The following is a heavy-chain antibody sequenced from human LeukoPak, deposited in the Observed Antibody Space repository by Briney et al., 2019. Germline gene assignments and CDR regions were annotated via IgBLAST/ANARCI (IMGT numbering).Heavy chain of an antibody. Sequence: GGSLRLSCAASGFTVSNNYMSWVRQAPGKGLEWVSVIYSGGSTYYADSVKGRFTISRDTSKNTLSLQMNGLRAEDTAVYYCSRSAYYDGSGNYYDYWGQGTLVTVSS. D-gene: IGHD3-22*01. CDR3: SRSAYYDGSGNYYDY. V-gene: IGHV3-53*01. J-gene: IGHJ4*02. CDR2: IYSGGST. CDR1: GFTVSNNY.